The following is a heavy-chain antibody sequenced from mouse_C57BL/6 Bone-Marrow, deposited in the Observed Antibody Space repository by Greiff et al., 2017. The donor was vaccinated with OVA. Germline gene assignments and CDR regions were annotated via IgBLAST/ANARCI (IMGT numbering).Heavy chain of an antibody. CDR2: IDPSDSYT. J-gene: IGHJ4*01. CDR3: ARPVVADYYAMDY. CDR1: GYTFTSYW. D-gene: IGHD1-1*01. V-gene: IGHV1-69*01. Sequence: QVQLKQPGAELVMPGASVKLSCKASGYTFTSYWMHWVKQRPGQGLEWIGEIDPSDSYTNYNQKFKGKSTLTVDKSSSTAYMQLSSLTSEDSAVYYCARPVVADYYAMDYWGQGTSVTVSS.